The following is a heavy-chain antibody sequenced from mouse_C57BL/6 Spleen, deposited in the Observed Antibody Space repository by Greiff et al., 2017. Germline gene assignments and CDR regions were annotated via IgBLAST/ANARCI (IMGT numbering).Heavy chain of an antibody. CDR1: GFTFSSYA. CDR3: ARASSYYYGSSPYAMDY. J-gene: IGHJ4*01. D-gene: IGHD1-1*01. CDR2: ISDGGSYT. Sequence: DVKLVESGGGLVKPGGSLKLSCAASGFTFSSYAMSWVRQTPEKRLEWVATISDGGSYTYYPDNVKGRFTISRDNAKNNLYLQMSHLKSEDTAMYYCARASSYYYGSSPYAMDYWGQGTSVTVSS. V-gene: IGHV5-4*03.